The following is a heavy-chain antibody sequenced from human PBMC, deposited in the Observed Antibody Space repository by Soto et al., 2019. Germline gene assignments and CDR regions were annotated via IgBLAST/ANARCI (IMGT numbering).Heavy chain of an antibody. D-gene: IGHD2-21*01. CDR3: ARLRIATNNYKWFDP. J-gene: IGHJ5*02. Sequence: SETLSLTCSVSGAALNSGNYYWSWTRQVPGKGLEWIGHIYVTGAVDYNPSLRDRITISQDTSGRQFSLNLRLVTAADTAVYYCARLRIATNNYKWFDPWGQGTLVTVSS. V-gene: IGHV4-31*03. CDR2: IYVTGAV. CDR1: GAALNSGNYY.